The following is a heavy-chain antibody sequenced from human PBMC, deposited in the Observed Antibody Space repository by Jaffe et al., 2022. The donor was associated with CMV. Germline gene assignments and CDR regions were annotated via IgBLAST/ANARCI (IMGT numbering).Heavy chain of an antibody. D-gene: IGHD1-26*01. CDR2: IIPIFGTA. CDR1: GGTFSSYA. J-gene: IGHJ2*01. Sequence: QVQLVQSGAEVKKPGSSVKVSCKASGGTFSSYAISWVRQAPGQGLEWMGGIIPIFGTANYAQKFQGRVTITADESTSTAYMELSSLRSEDTAVYYCARDSSERATADGLDWYFDLWGRGTLVTVSS. CDR3: ARDSSERATADGLDWYFDL. V-gene: IGHV1-69*01.